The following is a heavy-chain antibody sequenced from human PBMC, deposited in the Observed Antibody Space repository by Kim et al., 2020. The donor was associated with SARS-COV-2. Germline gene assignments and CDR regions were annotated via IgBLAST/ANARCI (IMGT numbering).Heavy chain of an antibody. J-gene: IGHJ5*02. CDR1: RFIFNNYD. D-gene: IGHD3-16*01. V-gene: IGHV3-23*01. CDR3: VRDLGQWRFDP. Sequence: GGSLRLSCAVFRFIFNNYDITWVRQAPGKGLGWVSTITSGDGSTYYADSVKGRFTISRDSYKNTVYLQMTSLRDDDTAIYYCVRDLGQWRFDPWGQGTLVTVSS. CDR2: ITSGDGST.